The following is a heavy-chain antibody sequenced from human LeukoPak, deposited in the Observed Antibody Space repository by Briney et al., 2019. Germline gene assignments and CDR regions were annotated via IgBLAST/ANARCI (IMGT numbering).Heavy chain of an antibody. Sequence: GGSLRLSCAASGFTFSSYAMSWLRQAPGKGLEWVSAISGSGGSTYYADSVKGRFTISRDNSKNTLYLQMNSLRAEDTAVHYCAKDTQHSGSYTYYFDYWGQGTLVTVSS. CDR2: ISGSGGST. V-gene: IGHV3-23*01. CDR3: AKDTQHSGSYTYYFDY. CDR1: GFTFSSYA. J-gene: IGHJ4*02. D-gene: IGHD1-26*01.